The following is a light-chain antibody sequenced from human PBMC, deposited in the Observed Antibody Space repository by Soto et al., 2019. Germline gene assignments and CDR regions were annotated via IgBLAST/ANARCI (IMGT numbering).Light chain of an antibody. CDR1: QTISSW. J-gene: IGKJ5*01. V-gene: IGKV1-5*01. Sequence: DITMTQSPSTLSGSVGDRVTIPCRASQTISSWLAWYQQKPGKAPKLLIYAASTLQSGVPSRFSGSGSGTDFTLTISSLQPEDFATYYCQQLNSYPITFGQGTRLEIK. CDR3: QQLNSYPIT. CDR2: AAS.